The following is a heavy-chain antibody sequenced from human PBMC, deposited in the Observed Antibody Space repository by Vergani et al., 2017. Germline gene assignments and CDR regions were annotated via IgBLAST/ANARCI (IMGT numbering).Heavy chain of an antibody. V-gene: IGHV3-48*04. CDR2: ISSSSSTI. J-gene: IGHJ6*03. Sequence: EVQLVESGGGLVQPGGSLRLSCAASGFTFSSYSMNWVRQAPGKGLEWVSYISSSSSTIYYADSVKGRFTISRDNAKNSLYLQMNSLRAEDTAVYYCARDSTYYDMLTGYYNPYYYYYMDVWGKGTTVTVSS. D-gene: IGHD3-9*01. CDR1: GFTFSSYS. CDR3: ARDSTYYDMLTGYYNPYYYYYMDV.